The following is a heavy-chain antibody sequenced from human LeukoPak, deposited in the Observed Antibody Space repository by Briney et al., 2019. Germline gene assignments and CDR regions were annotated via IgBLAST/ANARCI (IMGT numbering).Heavy chain of an antibody. CDR2: ISGSGVST. D-gene: IGHD1-14*01. V-gene: IGHV3-23*01. CDR3: AKKSGNLYYFDY. Sequence: GGSLRLSCAASGFTFSTYAMSWVRQAPGKGLEWVLAISGSGVSTYYADSVKGRFTISRDDSQNTLALQMNSLRAEDTAVYYCAKKSGNLYYFDYWGQGTLVTVSS. J-gene: IGHJ4*02. CDR1: GFTFSTYA.